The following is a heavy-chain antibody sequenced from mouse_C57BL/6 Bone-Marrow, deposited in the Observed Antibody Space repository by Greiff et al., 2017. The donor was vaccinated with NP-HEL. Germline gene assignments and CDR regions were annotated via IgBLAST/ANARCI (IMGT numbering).Heavy chain of an antibody. CDR1: GFTFSSYG. J-gene: IGHJ2*01. CDR3: ARQGGYYVVDY. CDR2: ISSGGSYT. V-gene: IGHV5-6*01. Sequence: VQLKESGGDLVKPGGSLKLSCAASGFTFSSYGMSWVRQTPDKRLEWVATISSGGSYTYYPDSVKGRFTISRDNAKNTLYLQMSSLKSEDTAMYYCARQGGYYVVDYWGQGTTLTVSS. D-gene: IGHD2-3*01.